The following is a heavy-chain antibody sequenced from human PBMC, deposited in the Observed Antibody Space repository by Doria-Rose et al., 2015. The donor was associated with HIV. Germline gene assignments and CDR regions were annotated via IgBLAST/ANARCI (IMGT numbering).Heavy chain of an antibody. D-gene: IGHD6-13*01. CDR1: GVSLSSPGMG. V-gene: IGHV2-26*01. CDR2: TFSDDER. Sequence: QVQLVQSGPVLVKPTETLTLTCTVSGVSLSSPGMGVSWIRQPPGKALEWLANTFSDDERSYKTSLKSRLTISRGTSKSQVVLTMTDMDPVGTATYYCARIKSSRWYHKYYFDFWGQGTLVIVSA. J-gene: IGHJ4*02. CDR3: ARIKSSRWYHKYYFDF.